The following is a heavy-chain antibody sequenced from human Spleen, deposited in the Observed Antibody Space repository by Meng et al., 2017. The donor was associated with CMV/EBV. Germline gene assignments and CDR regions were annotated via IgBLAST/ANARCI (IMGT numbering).Heavy chain of an antibody. CDR1: YNFANYW. CDR2: IYPGDSDT. D-gene: IGHD5-18*01. CDR3: ARHLMDTTMITPRPPDY. J-gene: IGHJ4*02. V-gene: IGHV5-51*01. Sequence: YNFANYWIALVRQMPGKGLEWMGIIYPGDSDTRYSPSFRGQVTISADKSISTAYLQWSSLKASDTAMYYCARHLMDTTMITPRPPDYWGQGTLVTVSS.